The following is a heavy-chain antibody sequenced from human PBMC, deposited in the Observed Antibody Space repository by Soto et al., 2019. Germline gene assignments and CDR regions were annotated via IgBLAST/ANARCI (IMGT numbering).Heavy chain of an antibody. CDR2: IDYSGDT. D-gene: IGHD3-9*01. Sequence: PSETLSLTCTVSGGSISSYYWSWIRKPPGKGLEWIGYIDYSGDTNYNPSLKSRVTISVDTSKNQFSLTLSSVTAADTAVYFCARDFERSAIAPWGQGTSVTVSS. V-gene: IGHV4-59*12. CDR3: ARDFERSAIAP. J-gene: IGHJ5*02. CDR1: GGSISSYY.